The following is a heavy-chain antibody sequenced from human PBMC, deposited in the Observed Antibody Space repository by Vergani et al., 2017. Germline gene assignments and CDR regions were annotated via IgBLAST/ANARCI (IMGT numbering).Heavy chain of an antibody. CDR3: AKEGGGYCSGGTCYPEY. V-gene: IGHV3-30*02. Sequence: QVQLVESGGGVVQPWGSLRLSCAASGFPFNSYGMHWVRQAPGKGLEWVASIRSDESRRYYGDSMEGPFTISRDNSKNTLYLQMKSMRPEDTAVYFCAKEGGGYCSGGTCYPEYWGQGTLVIVSS. CDR1: GFPFNSYG. D-gene: IGHD2-15*01. J-gene: IGHJ4*02. CDR2: IRSDESRR.